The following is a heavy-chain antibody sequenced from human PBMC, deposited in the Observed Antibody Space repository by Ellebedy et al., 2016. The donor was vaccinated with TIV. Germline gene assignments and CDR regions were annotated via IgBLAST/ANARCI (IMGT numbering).Heavy chain of an antibody. D-gene: IGHD5-12*01. J-gene: IGHJ4*02. Sequence: SETLSLXXAVYGGSFSGYYWSWIRQPPGKGLEWIGEINHSGSTNYNPSLKSRVTISVDTSKNQFSLKLSSVTAADTAVYYCARGHGGKWLRFPHDYWGQGTLVTVSS. CDR1: GGSFSGYY. CDR2: INHSGST. V-gene: IGHV4-34*01. CDR3: ARGHGGKWLRFPHDY.